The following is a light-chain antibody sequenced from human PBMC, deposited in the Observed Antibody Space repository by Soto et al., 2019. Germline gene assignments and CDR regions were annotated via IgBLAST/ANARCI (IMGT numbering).Light chain of an antibody. V-gene: IGKV1-9*01. CDR3: QQLNSSPFT. CDR1: QGISNY. J-gene: IGKJ3*01. Sequence: DIQLTQSPSFLSASVGDRVTITCRASQGISNYLAWYQQKPGKAPQLLIYAASTLQSGVPSRFSGGASGTEFTLTVSRLQPEDFATYCCQQLNSSPFTFGPGTKVDIK. CDR2: AAS.